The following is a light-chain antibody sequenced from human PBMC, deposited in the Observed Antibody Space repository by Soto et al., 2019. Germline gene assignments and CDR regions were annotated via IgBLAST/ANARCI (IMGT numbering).Light chain of an antibody. CDR1: QSVSSY. CDR3: QQRSNWWT. CDR2: DAS. V-gene: IGKV3-11*01. Sequence: EIVLTQSPATLSLSPGERATLSCRASQSVSSYLAWYQQKPGQAPRLLIYDASNRATGIPSRFSDSGSGKDVTLTIRSLESENFAVYYCQQRSNWWTFGQGPKVKI. J-gene: IGKJ1*01.